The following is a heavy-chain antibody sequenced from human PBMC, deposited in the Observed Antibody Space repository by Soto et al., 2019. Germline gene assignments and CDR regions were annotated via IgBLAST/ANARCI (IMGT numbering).Heavy chain of an antibody. D-gene: IGHD3-9*01. CDR3: ARGGSTGNWFDP. Sequence: PSETLSLTCAVYGVSFTGYYWSWIRQPPGKGLEWIGEINHSGSTDYNPSLKSRVTISVDTYKKQFSLKLSSVTAEDTAVYYCARGGSTGNWFDPWGQGTQVTVSS. CDR1: GVSFTGYY. CDR2: INHSGST. J-gene: IGHJ5*02. V-gene: IGHV4-34*01.